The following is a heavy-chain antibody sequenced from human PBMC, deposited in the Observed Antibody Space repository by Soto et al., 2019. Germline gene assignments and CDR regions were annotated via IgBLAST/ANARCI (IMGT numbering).Heavy chain of an antibody. J-gene: IGHJ4*02. V-gene: IGHV4-59*08. D-gene: IGHD6-19*01. CDR1: SASISGYY. CDR2: ISYSGNT. Sequence: SETLSLTCTVSSASISGYYWSWIRQPPGKGLEWIGYISYSGNTNYNPSLKSRVTISIDTSKNQFSLKLSSVTAADTAVHYCATGITVPGAVRYWGQGALVTVSS. CDR3: ATGITVPGAVRY.